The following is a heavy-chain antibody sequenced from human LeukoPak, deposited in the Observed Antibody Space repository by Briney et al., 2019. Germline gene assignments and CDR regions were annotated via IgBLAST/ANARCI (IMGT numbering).Heavy chain of an antibody. D-gene: IGHD2-8*01. CDR1: GYTFTGYY. CDR3: ARDLNNDYGDQ. Sequence: SVKVSCKASGYTFTGYYMHWVRQAPGQGLEWMGGIIPIFGTANYAQKFQGRVTITADESTSTAYMELSSLRSEDTAVYYCARDLNNDYGDQWGQGTLVTVSS. J-gene: IGHJ4*02. V-gene: IGHV1-69*13. CDR2: IIPIFGTA.